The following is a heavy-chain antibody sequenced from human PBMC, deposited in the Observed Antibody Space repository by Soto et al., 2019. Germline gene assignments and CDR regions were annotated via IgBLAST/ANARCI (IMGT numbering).Heavy chain of an antibody. V-gene: IGHV1-8*01. D-gene: IGHD2-2*01. CDR2: MNPNSGNT. CDR3: AREMPTRGMDV. Sequence: ASLKVSCKASGYTFTSYDINWVRQATGQGLEWMGWMNPNSGNTGYAQKFQGRVTMTRNTSLTTAYMELSSLRSEDTAVYYCAREMPTRGMDVWGQGTTVTVSS. CDR1: GYTFTSYD. J-gene: IGHJ6*02.